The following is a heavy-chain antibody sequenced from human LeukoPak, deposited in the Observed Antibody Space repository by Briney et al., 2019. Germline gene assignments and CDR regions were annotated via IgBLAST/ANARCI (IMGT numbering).Heavy chain of an antibody. CDR3: ARLGYCSGGSCRSGYYFDY. Sequence: PSETLSLTCTVSGGSISSGDYSWSWIRQPPGKGREGIGYIDYSGSTNYNPSLNSRTTISVDTSTNQSSLKLSSVTAADTAVYDCARLGYCSGGSCRSGYYFDYGGEGTLVTLPS. CDR2: IDYSGST. D-gene: IGHD2-15*01. V-gene: IGHV4-61*08. CDR1: GGSISSGDYS. J-gene: IGHJ4*02.